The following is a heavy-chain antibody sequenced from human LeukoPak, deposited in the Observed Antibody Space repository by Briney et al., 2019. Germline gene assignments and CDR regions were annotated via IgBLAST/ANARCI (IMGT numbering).Heavy chain of an antibody. Sequence: SETLSLTCGVSGGSISSGSYYWSWIRQPAGKGLEWIGRIYTSGSTNYNHSLKSRVTISVDTSKNQFSLKLSSVTAADTAVYYCARDRDYYDSSGYGFGYWGQGTLVTVSS. CDR2: IYTSGST. D-gene: IGHD3-22*01. CDR1: GGSISSGSYY. V-gene: IGHV4-61*02. J-gene: IGHJ4*02. CDR3: ARDRDYYDSSGYGFGY.